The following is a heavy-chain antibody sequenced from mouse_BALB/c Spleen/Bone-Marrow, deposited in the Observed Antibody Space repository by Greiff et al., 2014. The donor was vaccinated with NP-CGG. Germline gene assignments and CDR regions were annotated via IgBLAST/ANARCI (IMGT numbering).Heavy chain of an antibody. J-gene: IGHJ2*01. V-gene: IGHV5-12-2*01. CDR1: GFTFSSYT. CDR2: ISNGGGST. CDR3: ARHGGSRGYYFDY. D-gene: IGHD1-1*01. Sequence: VQLKESGGGLVQPGGSLKLSCAASGFTFSSYTMSWVRQTPEKRLEWVAYISNGGGSTYYPDTVKGRFTIPRDNAKNTLYLQMSSLKSEDTAMYYCARHGGSRGYYFDYWGQGTTLTVSS.